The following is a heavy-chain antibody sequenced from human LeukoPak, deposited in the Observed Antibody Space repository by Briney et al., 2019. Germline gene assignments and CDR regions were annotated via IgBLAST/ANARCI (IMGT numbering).Heavy chain of an antibody. V-gene: IGHV4-39*07. Sequence: PSETLSLTCTVSGGSISSSSYYWGWIRQPPGKGLEWIGSIYYSGSTYYNPSLKSRVTISVDTSKNQFSLKLSSVTAADTAVYYCARASDYVWGSYRSVGGFDYWGQGTLVTVSS. CDR2: IYYSGST. CDR1: GGSISSSSYY. J-gene: IGHJ4*02. D-gene: IGHD3-16*02. CDR3: ARASDYVWGSYRSVGGFDY.